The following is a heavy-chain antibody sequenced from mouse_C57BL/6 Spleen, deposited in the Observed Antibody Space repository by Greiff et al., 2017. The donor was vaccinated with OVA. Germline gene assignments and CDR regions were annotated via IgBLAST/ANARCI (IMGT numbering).Heavy chain of an antibody. D-gene: IGHD1-1*01. CDR2: INPGSGGT. Sequence: VQLQQSGAELVRPGTSVKVSCKASGYAFTNYLIEWVKQRPGQGLEWIGVINPGSGGTNYNEQFKGKATLTADKSSSTAYMQLSSLTSEDSAVYFGARDYGDQNWYFDVWGTGTTVTVSS. CDR1: GYAFTNYL. V-gene: IGHV1-54*01. CDR3: ARDYGDQNWYFDV. J-gene: IGHJ1*03.